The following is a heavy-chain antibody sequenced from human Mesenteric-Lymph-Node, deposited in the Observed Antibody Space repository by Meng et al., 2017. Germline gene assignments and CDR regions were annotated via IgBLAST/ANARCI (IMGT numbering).Heavy chain of an antibody. CDR2: VFRDGGT. Sequence: LTGAASGFSVSSVYMSWVRQAPGKGLEWISVVFRDGGTYYADSVKGRFTISRDSSKNSLYLQMHSLRRDDTAVYYCARDDGSAPYDSWGQGTQVTVSS. V-gene: IGHV3-53*05. J-gene: IGHJ4*02. CDR3: ARDDGSAPYDS. CDR1: GFSVSSVY. D-gene: IGHD3-10*01.